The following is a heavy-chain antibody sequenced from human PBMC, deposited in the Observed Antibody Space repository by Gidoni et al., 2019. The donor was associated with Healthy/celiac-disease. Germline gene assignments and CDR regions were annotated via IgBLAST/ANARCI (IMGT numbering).Heavy chain of an antibody. CDR1: SSYA. J-gene: IGHJ5*02. CDR2: ISSDGSNK. CDR3: ARGVTIFGVVTEYNWFDP. Sequence: SSYAMHWVRQAPGKGLEWVAVISSDGSNKYYADSVKGRFTISRDNSKNTLYLQMNSLRAEDTAVYYCARGVTIFGVVTEYNWFDPWGQGTLVTVSS. V-gene: IGHV3-30-3*01. D-gene: IGHD3-3*01.